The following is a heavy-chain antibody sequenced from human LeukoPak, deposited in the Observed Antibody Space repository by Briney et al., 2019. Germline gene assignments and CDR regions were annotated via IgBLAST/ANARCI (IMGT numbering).Heavy chain of an antibody. Sequence: SETLSLTCTVSGGSISGYYWGWIRQPPGKGLEWIGSIYYSGSTNYNPSLKSRVTMSVDTSKNQFSLKLSSVTAADTAVYYCLRFLESGWAFDIWGQGTMVTVSS. CDR2: IYYSGST. CDR1: GGSISGYY. J-gene: IGHJ3*02. CDR3: LRFLESGWAFDI. V-gene: IGHV4-59*12. D-gene: IGHD3-3*01.